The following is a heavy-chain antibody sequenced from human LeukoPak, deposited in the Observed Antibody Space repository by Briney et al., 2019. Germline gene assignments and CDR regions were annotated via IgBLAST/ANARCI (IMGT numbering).Heavy chain of an antibody. CDR3: ANRGPYCSGGSCYSGDY. CDR2: ISYDGSNK. V-gene: IGHV3-30*18. D-gene: IGHD2-15*01. J-gene: IGHJ4*02. Sequence: GRSLRLSCAASGFTFSSYGMHWVRQAPGKGLEGVAVISYDGSNKYYADSVKGRFTISRDNSKNTLYLQMNSLRAEDTAVYYCANRGPYCSGGSCYSGDYWGQGTLVTVSS. CDR1: GFTFSSYG.